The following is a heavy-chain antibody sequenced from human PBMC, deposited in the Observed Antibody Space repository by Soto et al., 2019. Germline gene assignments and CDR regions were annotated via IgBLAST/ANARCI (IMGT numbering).Heavy chain of an antibody. V-gene: IGHV3-23*01. Sequence: GGSVRLSCAASGFSVISHAMSWVRQAPGKGLEWVSIFDGTAAGTYYGDSVRGRVTISRDRSRSTLYLEMDNLRGEDTAVYFCTKSRRGILMVYGFGGMDVWGQGTRVTVSS. CDR3: TKSRRGILMVYGFGGMDV. J-gene: IGHJ6*02. D-gene: IGHD2-8*01. CDR2: FDGTAAGT. CDR1: GFSVISHA.